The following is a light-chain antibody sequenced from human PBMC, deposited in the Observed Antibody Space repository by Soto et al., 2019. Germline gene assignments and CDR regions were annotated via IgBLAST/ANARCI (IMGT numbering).Light chain of an antibody. Sequence: QSVLTQPASVSGSPGQSITISCTGTSSDVGGYNYVSWYQQHPGKAPKLMIYDVSNRPSGVSNRFSGSKSGNTASLTISGLQSEDEAEYCCSSYTSSSTIYVFGTGTKVTVL. CDR1: SSDVGGYNY. CDR2: DVS. CDR3: SSYTSSSTIYV. J-gene: IGLJ1*01. V-gene: IGLV2-14*01.